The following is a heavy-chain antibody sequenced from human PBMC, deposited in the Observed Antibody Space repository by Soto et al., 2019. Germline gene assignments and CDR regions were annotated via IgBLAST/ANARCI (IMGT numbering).Heavy chain of an antibody. CDR2: VSYSGST. CDR3: ARHGSDSGWFFFDP. D-gene: IGHD6-19*01. J-gene: IGHJ5*02. Sequence: SGTLAITSALSGGAMGGYDWSWIRQPPGKALEWIGYVSYSGSTDYHPSLKSRVSISIDTSKNQFSLKMISVTAADTAVYYCARHGSDSGWFFFDPWGQGALVTVSS. V-gene: IGHV4-59*08. CDR1: GGAMGGYD.